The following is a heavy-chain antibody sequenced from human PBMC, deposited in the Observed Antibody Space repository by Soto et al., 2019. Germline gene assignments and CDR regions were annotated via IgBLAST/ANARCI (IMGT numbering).Heavy chain of an antibody. V-gene: IGHV3-30*04. CDR1: GFTFSSYA. CDR2: ISYDGRNK. D-gene: IGHD3-10*01. Sequence: QVQLVESGGGVVQPGRSLRLSCAASGFTFSSYAMHWVRQAPGKGLEWVAVISYDGRNKYYADSVKGRFTISRDNSKNTLYLQMNSLRAEDTAVYYCARDGDGTFDYWGQGTLVTVSS. CDR3: ARDGDGTFDY. J-gene: IGHJ4*02.